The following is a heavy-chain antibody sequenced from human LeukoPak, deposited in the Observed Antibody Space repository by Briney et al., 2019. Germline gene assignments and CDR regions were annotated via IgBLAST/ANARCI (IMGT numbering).Heavy chain of an antibody. Sequence: PGGSLRLSCAASGFTFDDYAMHWVRQAPGKGLEWVSGISWNSGSIGYADSVKGRFTISRDNAKNSLYLQMNSLRAEDTALYYCAKDGESKVGAFGYFDYWGQGTLVTVSS. J-gene: IGHJ4*02. CDR3: AKDGESKVGAFGYFDY. CDR1: GFTFDDYA. CDR2: ISWNSGSI. V-gene: IGHV3-9*01. D-gene: IGHD1-26*01.